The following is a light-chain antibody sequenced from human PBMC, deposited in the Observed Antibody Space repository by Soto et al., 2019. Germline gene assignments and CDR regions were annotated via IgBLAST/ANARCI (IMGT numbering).Light chain of an antibody. CDR2: DAS. CDR1: QSVSSY. J-gene: IGKJ1*01. CDR3: QQRSNWPRWT. Sequence: EIVLTQSPTTLSLSPGERATLSCRASQSVSSYLAWYQQKPGQAPRLLIYDASNRATGIPARFSGSGSGTAFTHTISSLEPEDSALYYCQQRSNWPRWTFGQGTKVE. V-gene: IGKV3-11*01.